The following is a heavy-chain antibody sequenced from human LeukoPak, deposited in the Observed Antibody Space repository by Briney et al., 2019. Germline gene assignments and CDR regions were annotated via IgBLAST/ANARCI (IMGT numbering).Heavy chain of an antibody. V-gene: IGHV3-23*01. J-gene: IGHJ3*02. CDR3: ARSGSDI. CDR2: IRSSGDST. CDR1: GFTFSSYG. Sequence: GGTLRLSCAASGFTFSSYGMSWVRQAPGKGLEWVSGIRSSGDSTYYADSVKGRFTISRDNTKNSLYLQMNSLRAEDTAIYYCARSGSDIWGQGTMVTVSS.